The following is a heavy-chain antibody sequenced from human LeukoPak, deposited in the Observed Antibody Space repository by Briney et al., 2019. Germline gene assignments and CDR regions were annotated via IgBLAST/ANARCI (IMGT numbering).Heavy chain of an antibody. CDR3: ARDLNSGYENYFDY. Sequence: SVKVSCKASGGTFSSYAISWVRQAPGQGLEWMGGIIPIFGTANYAQKFQGRVTITADESTSTAYMDLSSLRSEDTAVYNCARDLNSGYENYFDYWGQGTLVTVSS. V-gene: IGHV1-69*01. CDR1: GGTFSSYA. D-gene: IGHD5-12*01. CDR2: IIPIFGTA. J-gene: IGHJ4*02.